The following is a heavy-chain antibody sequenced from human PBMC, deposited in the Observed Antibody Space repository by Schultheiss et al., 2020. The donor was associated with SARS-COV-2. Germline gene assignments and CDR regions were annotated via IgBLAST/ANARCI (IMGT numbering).Heavy chain of an antibody. CDR3: AKDLVIVEYYFDY. Sequence: GGSLRLSCAASGFTFSSYAMHWVRQAPGKGLEWVSYISSSGSTIYYADSVKGRFTISRDNSKNSLYLQMNSLRAEDTAVYYCAKDLVIVEYYFDYWGQGTLVTVSS. V-gene: IGHV3-48*01. J-gene: IGHJ4*02. D-gene: IGHD3-22*01. CDR2: ISSSGSTI. CDR1: GFTFSSYA.